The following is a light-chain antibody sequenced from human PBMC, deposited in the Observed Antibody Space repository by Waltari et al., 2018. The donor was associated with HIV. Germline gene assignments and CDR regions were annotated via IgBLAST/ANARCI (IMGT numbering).Light chain of an antibody. CDR2: EVS. CDR1: TSHVGGYKY. CDR3: SSYTSRNTRV. Sequence: QSALTQPASVPASPGPSIPISSTGTTSHVGGYKYATWYQQHPDKAPKLVVYEVSNRPSGISIRFSGSKSGNTASLTISGLQAEDEADYYCSSYTSRNTRVFGTGTKVTVL. V-gene: IGLV2-14*01. J-gene: IGLJ1*01.